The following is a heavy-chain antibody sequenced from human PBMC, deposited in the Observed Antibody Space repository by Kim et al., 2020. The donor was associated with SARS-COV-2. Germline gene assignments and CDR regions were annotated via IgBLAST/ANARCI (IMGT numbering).Heavy chain of an antibody. Sequence: GGSLRLSCAASGFTFSSYAMSWVRQAPGKGLEWVSAISCIGVSTYYADAVKGRFTISRDNSKNTLYLQMNSLRAEDTAVYYCAKVLKELTNIPYYVDYWGQGTRVTVSS. CDR1: GFTFSSYA. CDR2: ISCIGVST. D-gene: IGHD1-26*01. V-gene: IGHV3-23*01. CDR3: AKVLKELTNIPYYVDY. J-gene: IGHJ4*02.